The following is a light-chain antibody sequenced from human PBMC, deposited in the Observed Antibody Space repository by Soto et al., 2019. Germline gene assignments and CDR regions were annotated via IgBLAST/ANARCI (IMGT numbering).Light chain of an antibody. CDR2: GAS. J-gene: IGKJ3*01. CDR1: QSVSNN. Sequence: EIVMTQSPATLSVSPGERATLSCRASQSVSNNLAWYQQKPGQGPWLLMYGASTRATGNPARFSGSGSGTEFTLTISSLQSEDSAVYYCQQYNEWPLTFGPGTKLDIK. CDR3: QQYNEWPLT. V-gene: IGKV3-15*01.